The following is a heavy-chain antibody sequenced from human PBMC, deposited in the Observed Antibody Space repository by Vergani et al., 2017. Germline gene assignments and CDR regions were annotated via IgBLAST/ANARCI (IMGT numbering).Heavy chain of an antibody. Sequence: EVQLVESGGGLVQPGRSLRLSCAASGFTFDDYAMHWVRQAPGKGLEWVSGISWNSDNLGYADSVKGRFTISRDNAKNSLYLLMNSLRAEDTAVYYCARTVRYYDILTGPGHWGQGILVTVSS. J-gene: IGHJ4*02. CDR3: ARTVRYYDILTGPGH. D-gene: IGHD3-9*01. V-gene: IGHV3-9*01. CDR2: ISWNSDNL. CDR1: GFTFDDYA.